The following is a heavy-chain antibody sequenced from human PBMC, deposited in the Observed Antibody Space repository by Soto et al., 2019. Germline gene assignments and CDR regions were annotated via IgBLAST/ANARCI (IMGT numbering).Heavy chain of an antibody. Sequence: VQLLESGGGLVQPGGSLRLSCAASGFTFSSYGMHWVRQAPGKGLEWVAIISYDGSKKHYAESVKGRFTISRDNSENTLYLQMNSLRAEDTAVYYCAKDNALWSAYYLGYWGQGTLVTVSS. CDR1: GFTFSSYG. D-gene: IGHD3-3*01. J-gene: IGHJ4*02. V-gene: IGHV3-30*18. CDR3: AKDNALWSAYYLGY. CDR2: ISYDGSKK.